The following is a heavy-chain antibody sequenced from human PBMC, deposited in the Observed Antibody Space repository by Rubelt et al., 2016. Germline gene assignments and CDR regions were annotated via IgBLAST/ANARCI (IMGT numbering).Heavy chain of an antibody. CDR1: VGTFSDYS. CDR3: ARAWGTRSLLRGAIDI. J-gene: IGHJ3*02. CDR2: ITDAGDT. Sequence: QVQLQQWGAGLLKPSETLSLTCAVYVGTFSDYSWTWIRKLPGKGLEWIGEITDAGDTTYNPSLKSRVTMSVDTSKNQFSLKQTPVTDADTAVFYCARAWGTRSLLRGAIDIWGQGTTVTVSS. V-gene: IGHV4-34*01. D-gene: IGHD3-3*01.